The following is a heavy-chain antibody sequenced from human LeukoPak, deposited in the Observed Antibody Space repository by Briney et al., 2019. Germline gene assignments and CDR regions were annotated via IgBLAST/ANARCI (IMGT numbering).Heavy chain of an antibody. D-gene: IGHD3/OR15-3a*01. CDR2: ISGSGATT. CDR1: GFVFSSYA. V-gene: IGHV3-23*01. Sequence: GGSLRLSCAASGFVFSSYAMSWVRQAPGKGLEWVSDISGSGATTSFADSVKGRFTISRDNSKNTLYLQMNNLRAEDTAVYYCAKVRGLYHYYGMDVWGQGTTVTVSS. J-gene: IGHJ6*02. CDR3: AKVRGLYHYYGMDV.